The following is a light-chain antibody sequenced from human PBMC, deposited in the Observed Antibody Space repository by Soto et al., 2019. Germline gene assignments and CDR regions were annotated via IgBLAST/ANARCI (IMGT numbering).Light chain of an antibody. J-gene: IGLJ2*01. CDR3: SSYTISSTLPL. CDR2: EVS. Sequence: QSALTQPASVSGSPGQSVTISCTGTSSDVGGYHYVSWYQQHPGKAPKLMIYEVSNRPSGVSNRFSGSKSGNTASLTISGLQAEDEADYYCSSYTISSTLPLFGGGTKLTVL. CDR1: SSDVGGYHY. V-gene: IGLV2-14*01.